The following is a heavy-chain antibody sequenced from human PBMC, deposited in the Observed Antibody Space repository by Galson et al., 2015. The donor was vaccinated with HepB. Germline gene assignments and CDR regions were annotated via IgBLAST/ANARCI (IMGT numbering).Heavy chain of an antibody. Sequence: SLRLSCAVSGFTFKNYAMSWVRQAPGKGLEWVSGISRSGGSTSYADSAKGRFTISRDNSKNTLFLEISSLRAEDTAIYYCAKDREVGYCSGGSCSPPDSWGQGTLVTVSS. CDR2: ISRSGGST. CDR1: GFTFKNYA. D-gene: IGHD2-15*01. J-gene: IGHJ4*02. CDR3: AKDREVGYCSGGSCSPPDS. V-gene: IGHV3-23*01.